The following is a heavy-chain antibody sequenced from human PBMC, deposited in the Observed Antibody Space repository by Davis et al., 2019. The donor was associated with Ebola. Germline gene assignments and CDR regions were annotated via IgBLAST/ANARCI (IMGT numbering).Heavy chain of an antibody. CDR3: ATAHYR. CDR1: GFTFSTAA. V-gene: IGHV3-30*03. J-gene: IGHJ5*02. Sequence: PGGSLRLSCAASGFTFSTAAMSWVRQAPGKGLEWVAVISYDGSNKYYADSVKGRFTISRDNAKNSLYLQMNSLRAEDTALYYCATAHYRWGQGTLVTVSS. CDR2: ISYDGSNK.